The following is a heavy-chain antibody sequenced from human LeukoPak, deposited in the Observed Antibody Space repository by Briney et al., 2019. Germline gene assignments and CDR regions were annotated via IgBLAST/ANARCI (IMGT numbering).Heavy chain of an antibody. V-gene: IGHV4-59*01. CDR3: AKEGSSGLFDS. CDR2: IYYLGAT. Sequence: SETLSLTCTVSGGSISSDYWSWIRQPPGKGLEWIGYIYYLGATNYSPSLESRVAISTDTSKTQFSLKVTSVTAADTAVYYCAKEGSSGLFDSWGQGILVTVSS. J-gene: IGHJ4*02. CDR1: GGSISSDY. D-gene: IGHD3-22*01.